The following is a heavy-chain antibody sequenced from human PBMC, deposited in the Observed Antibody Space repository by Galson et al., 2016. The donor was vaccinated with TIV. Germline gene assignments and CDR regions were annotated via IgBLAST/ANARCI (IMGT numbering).Heavy chain of an antibody. Sequence: SLRLSCAASGFTFGSYGMHWVRHGPGKGLEWVAFISYDRSDKQYADSVKSRFTISRDNSKNTLYLQMSSLRPEDTALYYCARGFSSYYFDYWGQGILVTVSS. CDR1: GFTFGSYG. CDR2: ISYDRSDK. J-gene: IGHJ4*02. D-gene: IGHD2-2*01. CDR3: ARGFSSYYFDY. V-gene: IGHV3-30-3*01.